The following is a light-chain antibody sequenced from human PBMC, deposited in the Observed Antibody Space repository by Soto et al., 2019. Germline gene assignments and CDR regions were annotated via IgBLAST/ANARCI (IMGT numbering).Light chain of an antibody. J-gene: IGLJ1*01. CDR3: QSYDSSLSGYV. CDR2: GNS. Sequence: QSVLTQPPSVSGAPGQRVTISCTGSSSNIGAGYDVHWYQQLPGTAPKLLIYGNSNRPSGVPDRFSGSKSGTSASLAIPGLQAEDEADYYCQSYDSSLSGYVFGPGTKLTVL. V-gene: IGLV1-40*01. CDR1: SSNIGAGYD.